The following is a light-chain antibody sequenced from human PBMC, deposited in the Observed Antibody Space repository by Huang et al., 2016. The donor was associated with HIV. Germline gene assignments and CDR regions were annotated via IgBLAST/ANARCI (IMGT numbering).Light chain of an antibody. CDR2: SSA. J-gene: IGKJ2*01. CDR1: QDISEY. V-gene: IGKV1-16*01. Sequence: DIQMTQSPSSLSASVGDTVTITCRASQDISEYLAWFQQKPGQAPTFLIYSSATLHPGVPSRFSGSGSGTRFTLTINSLQPEDFATYYCQQYDNYPRTFGQGTKVDIK. CDR3: QQYDNYPRT.